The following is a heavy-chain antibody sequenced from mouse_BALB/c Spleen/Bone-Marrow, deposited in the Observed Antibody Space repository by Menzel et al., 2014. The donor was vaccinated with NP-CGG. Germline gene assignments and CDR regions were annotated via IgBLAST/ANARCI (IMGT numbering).Heavy chain of an antibody. CDR2: ISNGGGST. Sequence: LQQSGGGLVQPGGSLKLSCAASGFTFSSYTMSWVRQTPEKRLEWVAYISNGGGSTYYPDTVEGRFTISRDNAKNTLYLQMSSLKSEDTAMYYCARHEGRGFAYWGQGTLVTVSA. J-gene: IGHJ3*01. CDR3: ARHEGRGFAY. CDR1: GFTFSSYT. D-gene: IGHD3-3*01. V-gene: IGHV5-12-2*01.